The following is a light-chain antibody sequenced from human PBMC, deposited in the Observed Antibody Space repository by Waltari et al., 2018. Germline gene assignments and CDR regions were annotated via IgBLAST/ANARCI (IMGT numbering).Light chain of an antibody. CDR3: QQYRHWPLA. CDR2: AAS. CDR1: QTIVDN. V-gene: IGKV3-15*01. J-gene: IGKJ4*01. Sequence: ETVMTQSPAPLSLSPRERVTLSCRASQTIVDNLAWYQQRPGQPPRLLIYAASTRATGVPARFSGGGSGTEFTLTISSLQSGDFAVYYCQQYRHWPLAFGGGTKVEI.